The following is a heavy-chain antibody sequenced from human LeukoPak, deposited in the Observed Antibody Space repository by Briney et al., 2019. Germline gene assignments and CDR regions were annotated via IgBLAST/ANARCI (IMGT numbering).Heavy chain of an antibody. J-gene: IGHJ3*02. CDR2: ISYDGSNK. V-gene: IGHV3-30*18. D-gene: IGHD6-6*01. Sequence: GGSLRLSCAASGFTFSSYGMHWVRQAPGKGLEWVAVISYDGSNKYYADSVKGRFTISRDNSKNTLYLQMNSLRAEDTAVYYCAKGKADIAARPLPPFRAFDIWGQGTMVTVSS. CDR1: GFTFSSYG. CDR3: AKGKADIAARPLPPFRAFDI.